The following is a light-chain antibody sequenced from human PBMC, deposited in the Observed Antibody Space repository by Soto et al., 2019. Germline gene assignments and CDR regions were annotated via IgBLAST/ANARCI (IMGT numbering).Light chain of an antibody. CDR3: SSYTSSSTLL. J-gene: IGLJ2*01. CDR1: SSDVGGYNY. Sequence: QSVLTQPASVSGSPGQSITISCTGTSSDVGGYNYVSWYQQHPGKAPKLMIYEVSYRPSGVSNRFSGSKSGNTASLTISGLQADDEADYDCSSYTSSSTLLFGGGTKVTVL. CDR2: EVS. V-gene: IGLV2-14*01.